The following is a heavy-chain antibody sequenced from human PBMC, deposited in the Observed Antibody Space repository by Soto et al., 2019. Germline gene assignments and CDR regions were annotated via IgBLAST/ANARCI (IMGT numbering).Heavy chain of an antibody. V-gene: IGHV5-51*01. CDR2: IYPGDSDT. J-gene: IGHJ6*02. D-gene: IGHD4-17*01. CDR3: ARLRLTTVTMPYGMDV. CDR1: GYSFTSYW. Sequence: PGESLKISCKGSGYSFTSYWIGGVRQMPGKGLEWMGIIYPGDSDTRYSPSFQGQVTISADKSISTAYLQWSSLKASDTAMYYCARLRLTTVTMPYGMDVWGQGTTVTVSS.